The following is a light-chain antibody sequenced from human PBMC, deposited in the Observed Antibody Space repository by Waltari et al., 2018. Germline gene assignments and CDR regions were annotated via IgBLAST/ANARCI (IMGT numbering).Light chain of an antibody. V-gene: IGKV3-15*01. CDR2: GAS. CDR1: QSVINN. J-gene: IGKJ2*01. Sequence: EIVMTQSPSPLSVPPGEKTTPSCSASQSVINNLAWYQQKPGQAPRLLIYGASTRATGIPATFSGSGSGTEFTLTISSLQSEDFAVYYCQQYNNWPYTFGQGTRLEIK. CDR3: QQYNNWPYT.